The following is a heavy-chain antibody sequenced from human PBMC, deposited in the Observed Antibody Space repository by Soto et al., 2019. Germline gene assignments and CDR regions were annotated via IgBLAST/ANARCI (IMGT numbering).Heavy chain of an antibody. CDR2: ISSSGGNT. D-gene: IGHD3-3*01. J-gene: IGHJ6*03. Sequence: VQLLESGGDLVQPGESLRLSCAASGFTFSSYAMSWVRQAPGKGPEWVAAISSSGGNTFYADSVKGRFTISRDNSKNTLYLQLNRLRAEDTAVYYCATEWLLYYMDVWGKGTTVTVSS. CDR3: ATEWLLYYMDV. V-gene: IGHV3-23*01. CDR1: GFTFSSYA.